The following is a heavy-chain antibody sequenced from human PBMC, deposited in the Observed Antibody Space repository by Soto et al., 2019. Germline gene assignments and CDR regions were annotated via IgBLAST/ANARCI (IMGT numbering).Heavy chain of an antibody. V-gene: IGHV4-59*01. CDR3: ARVMCSAGRCADWFDP. Sequence: QVQLQESGPGLVKPSETLALTCTGSRGSISRYYWNWIRQPPGKGLEWIGYIYYSGTTKYNRSLVSRVTISLDTSNNQFALKLSSFTAADTAVYYCARVMCSAGRCADWFDPWGQVTLVTASS. D-gene: IGHD2-15*01. J-gene: IGHJ5*02. CDR1: RGSISRYY. CDR2: IYYSGTT.